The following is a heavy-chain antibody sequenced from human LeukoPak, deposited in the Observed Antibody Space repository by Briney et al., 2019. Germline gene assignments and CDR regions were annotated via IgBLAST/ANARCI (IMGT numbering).Heavy chain of an antibody. CDR2: TNPNSGNT. V-gene: IGHV1-8*01. Sequence: ASAKVSCKASGYTFTSYDINWVRQATGQGLEWMGWTNPNSGNTGYAQKFQGRVTMTRNTSISTAYMELSSLRSEDTAVYYCARAFRYYDWLRNYYYYMDVWGKGTTVTISS. D-gene: IGHD3-9*01. CDR1: GYTFTSYD. J-gene: IGHJ6*03. CDR3: ARAFRYYDWLRNYYYYMDV.